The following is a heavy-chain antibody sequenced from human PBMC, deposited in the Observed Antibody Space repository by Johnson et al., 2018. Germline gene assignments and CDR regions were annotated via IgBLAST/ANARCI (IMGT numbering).Heavy chain of an antibody. D-gene: IGHD3-22*01. CDR3: ARGGQGGYSFDI. J-gene: IGHJ3*02. V-gene: IGHV3-48*02. CDR1: GFTFSSYS. CDR2: ISSSISTV. Sequence: VQLVQSGGGLVQPGGSLRLSCAASGFTFSSYSMNWVRQAPGTGREWVSYISSSISTVYYADPVKGRFTISRDKAKNSLYLQMNSLRDEDTAVYYCARGGQGGYSFDIWGQGTMVTVSS.